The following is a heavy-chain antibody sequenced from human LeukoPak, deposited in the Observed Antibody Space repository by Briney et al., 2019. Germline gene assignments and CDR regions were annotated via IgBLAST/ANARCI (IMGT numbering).Heavy chain of an antibody. Sequence: GGSLRLSCAAAGFTVSTYAMTWVRQAPGEGREWVSLIRRGGDVTSYADSVKGRFTISRDSSKNTLYLQMHSLRAEDTAVYYCAARPGEVSVPYDYWGQGTLVTVSS. CDR3: AARPGEVSVPYDY. CDR1: GFTVSTYA. V-gene: IGHV3-23*01. J-gene: IGHJ4*02. D-gene: IGHD3-10*01. CDR2: IRRGGDVT.